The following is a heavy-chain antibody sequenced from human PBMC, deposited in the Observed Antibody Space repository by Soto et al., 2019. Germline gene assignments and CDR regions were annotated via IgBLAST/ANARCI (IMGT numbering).Heavy chain of an antibody. V-gene: IGHV3-21*01. D-gene: IGHD6-25*01. CDR1: RFTFSSYS. CDR2: IRISSRYI. Sequence: SWWSPRLSGAASRFTFSSYSINCALNSPSNVLEWVSSIRISSRYISYADSVKGRFTLSRDNAKHSLYLQMNSLRAEATAVHYCARDQAAQRWLDPWGQGTLVTVSS. CDR3: ARDQAAQRWLDP. J-gene: IGHJ5*02.